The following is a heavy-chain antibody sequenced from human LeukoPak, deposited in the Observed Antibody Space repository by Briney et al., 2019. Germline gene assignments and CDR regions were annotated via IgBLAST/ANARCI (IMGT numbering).Heavy chain of an antibody. J-gene: IGHJ6*04. CDR3: VRGAGNYKEFYYYYGLDV. CDR2: ISYDGGNK. Sequence: GGSLRLSCAASGFTFSSYGMHWVRQAPGRGLEWVAAISYDGGNKDYGDFVKGRFTISRDNSKATLYLQMNSLTAEDTAVYFCVRGAGNYKEFYYYYGLDVWGKGTTVTVSS. V-gene: IGHV3-30*03. D-gene: IGHD3-9*01. CDR1: GFTFSSYG.